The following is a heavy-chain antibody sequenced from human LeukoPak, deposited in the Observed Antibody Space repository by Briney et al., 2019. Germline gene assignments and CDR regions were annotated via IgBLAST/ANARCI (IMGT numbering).Heavy chain of an antibody. CDR2: INHSGSI. J-gene: IGHJ4*02. CDR1: GGSFSGYY. Sequence: PSETLSLTCAVYGGSFSGYYWSWIRQPPGKGLEWIGEINHSGSINYNPSLKSRVTISVDTSKNQFSLKLSSVTAADTAVYYCARPVAAYFDYWGQGTLVTVSS. D-gene: IGHD2-15*01. CDR3: ARPVAAYFDY. V-gene: IGHV4-34*01.